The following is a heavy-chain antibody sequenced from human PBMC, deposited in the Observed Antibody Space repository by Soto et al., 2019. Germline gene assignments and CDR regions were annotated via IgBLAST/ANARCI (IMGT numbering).Heavy chain of an antibody. J-gene: IGHJ4*02. CDR2: ISAYNGNT. CDR3: AKDLVSGDGLWLMDH. Sequence: GASVKVSCKASGYTFTSYGISWVRQAPGQGLEWMGWISAYNGNTNYAQKLQGRVTMTTDTSTSTAYMELRSLRADDTAVYYCAKDLVSGDGLWLMDHWGPGTLVTVSS. D-gene: IGHD2-21*02. V-gene: IGHV1-18*01. CDR1: GYTFTSYG.